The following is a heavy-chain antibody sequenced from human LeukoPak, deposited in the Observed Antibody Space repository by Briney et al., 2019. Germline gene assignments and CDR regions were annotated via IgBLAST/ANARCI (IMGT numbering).Heavy chain of an antibody. CDR3: AGLNKVRFAN. D-gene: IGHD2-15*01. CDR1: GGSISSSSYY. V-gene: IGHV4-39*01. J-gene: IGHJ4*02. CDR2: IYYSGST. Sequence: PSETLSLTCTVSGGSISSSSYYWGWIRQPPGKGLEWIGSIYYSGSTYYNPSLKSRVTISVDTSKNQFSLKLSSVTAADTAVVYGAGLNKVRFANWGKETLFTVS.